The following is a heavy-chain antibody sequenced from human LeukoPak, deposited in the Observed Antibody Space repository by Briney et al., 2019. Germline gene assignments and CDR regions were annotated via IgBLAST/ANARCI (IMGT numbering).Heavy chain of an antibody. V-gene: IGHV1-18*01. Sequence: ASVKVSCKASGYTFTSDGISWGRQAHGQGLEWMGWISAYNGNTNYAQKLQGRVTMTTDTSTSTAYMELRSLRSDDTAVYYCARDLTVVPAAYFDYWGQGTLVTVSS. CDR2: ISAYNGNT. CDR1: GYTFTSDG. CDR3: ARDLTVVPAAYFDY. D-gene: IGHD2-2*01. J-gene: IGHJ4*02.